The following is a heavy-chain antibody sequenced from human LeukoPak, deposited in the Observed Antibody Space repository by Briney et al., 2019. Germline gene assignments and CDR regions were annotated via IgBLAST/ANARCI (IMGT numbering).Heavy chain of an antibody. J-gene: IGHJ4*02. CDR1: GGSISSYY. CDR3: AREGIAAAGTLFDY. CDR2: IYYSGST. V-gene: IGHV4-59*01. Sequence: NSSETLSLTCTVSGGSISSYYWSWIRQPPGKGLEWIGYIYYSGSTNYNPSLKSRVTISVDTSKNQFSLKLSSVTAADTAVYYCAREGIAAAGTLFDYWGQGTLVTVCS. D-gene: IGHD6-13*01.